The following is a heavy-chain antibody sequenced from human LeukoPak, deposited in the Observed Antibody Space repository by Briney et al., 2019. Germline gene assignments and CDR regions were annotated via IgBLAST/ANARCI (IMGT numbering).Heavy chain of an antibody. CDR1: GFSFSDYG. CDR3: AKVGDYGDYALDY. D-gene: IGHD4-17*01. J-gene: IGHJ4*02. Sequence: GGSLRLSCAASGFSFSDYGMNWVRQAPGKGLEWLSYISYHSNAIYYADSVEGRFTTSRDNAKNSLYLQMNSLRDDDTAVYYCAKVGDYGDYALDYWGQGTLVTVSS. CDR2: ISYHSNAI. V-gene: IGHV3-48*02.